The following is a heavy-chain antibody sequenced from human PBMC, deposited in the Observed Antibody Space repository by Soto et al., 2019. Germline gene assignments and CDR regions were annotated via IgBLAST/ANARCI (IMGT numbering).Heavy chain of an antibody. Sequence: QVQLVQSGAEVKKPGSSVKVSCKASGGTFSSYAISWVRQAPGQGIEWMGGIIPIFGTANYAQKFQGRVTITADESTRTAYMELSSLRSEDTAVYYCARGPLNEMTMVFIYGIDVWGQGTTVTVSS. J-gene: IGHJ6*02. V-gene: IGHV1-69*12. CDR3: ARGPLNEMTMVFIYGIDV. CDR1: GGTFSSYA. CDR2: IIPIFGTA. D-gene: IGHD3-10*01.